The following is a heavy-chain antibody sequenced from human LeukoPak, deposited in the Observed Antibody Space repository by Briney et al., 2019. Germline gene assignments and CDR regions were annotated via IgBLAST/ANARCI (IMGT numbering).Heavy chain of an antibody. CDR1: GFTLSSYW. D-gene: IGHD3-10*01. J-gene: IGHJ5*02. Sequence: GGSLRLSCAASGFTLSSYWMHWARQTPGKGLVWVSRMSSDESTTNYADSVRGRFTISRDNAKNALYLQMNNLRAEDTAIYFCARGRGPYGWFDPWGQGTLVTVSS. CDR3: ARGRGPYGWFDP. CDR2: MSSDESTT. V-gene: IGHV3-74*01.